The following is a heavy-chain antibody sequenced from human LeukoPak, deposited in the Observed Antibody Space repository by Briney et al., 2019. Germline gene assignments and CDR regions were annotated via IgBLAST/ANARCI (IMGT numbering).Heavy chain of an antibody. CDR1: GFTFSTYS. J-gene: IGHJ3*02. D-gene: IGHD3-9*01. Sequence: PGGSLRLSCAASGFTFSTYSMNWVRQAPGKGLEWVSSISSSGSYRYYAASVKGRFTISRDNAKNSLYLQMNSLRAEDTAVYYCARDQGGLGYFDWLGAPDAFDIWGQGTMVTVSS. V-gene: IGHV3-21*01. CDR3: ARDQGGLGYFDWLGAPDAFDI. CDR2: ISSSGSYR.